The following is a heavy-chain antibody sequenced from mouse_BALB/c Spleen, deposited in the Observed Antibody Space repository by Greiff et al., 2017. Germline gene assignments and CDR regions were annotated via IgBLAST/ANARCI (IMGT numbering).Heavy chain of an antibody. V-gene: IGHV5-6-4*01. CDR2: ISSGGSYT. J-gene: IGHJ3*01. CDR1: GFTFSSYT. Sequence: EVQVVESGGGLVKPGGSLKLSCAASGFTFSSYTMSWVRQTPEKRLELVATISSGGSYTYYPDSVKGRFTISRDNAKNTLYLQMSSLKSEDTAMYYYTRDEEGRSCIAYWGQGTLVTVSA. CDR3: TRDEEGRSCIAY.